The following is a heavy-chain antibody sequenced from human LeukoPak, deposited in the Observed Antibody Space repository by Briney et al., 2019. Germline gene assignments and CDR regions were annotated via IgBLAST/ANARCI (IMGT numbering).Heavy chain of an antibody. Sequence: SETLSLTCTVSGGSISSSSYYWGWIRQPPGKGLEWIGSIYYSGSTYYNPSLKSRVTISVDTSKNQFSLKLSSVTAADTAVYYCARQSQGYCSSTNCHSWFDPWGQGTLVTVSS. CDR1: GGSISSSSYY. CDR2: IYYSGST. V-gene: IGHV4-39*01. D-gene: IGHD2-2*01. CDR3: ARQSQGYCSSTNCHSWFDP. J-gene: IGHJ5*02.